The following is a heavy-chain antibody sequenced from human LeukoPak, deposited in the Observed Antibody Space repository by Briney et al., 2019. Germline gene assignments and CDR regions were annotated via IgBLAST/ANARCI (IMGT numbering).Heavy chain of an antibody. V-gene: IGHV1-2*06. Sequence: ASVKVSCKASGYPFTGHYIHWVRQAPGQGLEWLGRIDRNSGDTYYAQKFRGRVTMTRDTSISTAYLELSRLISDDTALYFCARDRGPYRGEYWGQGTLVTVSS. D-gene: IGHD3-16*01. CDR1: GYPFTGHY. CDR3: ARDRGPYRGEY. J-gene: IGHJ4*02. CDR2: IDRNSGDT.